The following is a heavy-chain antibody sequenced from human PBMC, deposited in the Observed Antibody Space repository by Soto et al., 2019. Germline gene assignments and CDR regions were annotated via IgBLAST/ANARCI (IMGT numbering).Heavy chain of an antibody. CDR3: ARDSGYCSSTSCYISDGMDV. CDR1: GYSFTSYW. D-gene: IGHD2-2*02. V-gene: IGHV5-10-1*01. CDR2: IDPSDSYT. Sequence: SCKGSGYSFTSYWISWVRQMPGKGLEWMGRIDPSDSYTNYSPSFQGHVTISADKSISTAYLQWSSLKASDTAVYYCARDSGYCSSTSCYISDGMDVWGQGTTVTVSS. J-gene: IGHJ6*02.